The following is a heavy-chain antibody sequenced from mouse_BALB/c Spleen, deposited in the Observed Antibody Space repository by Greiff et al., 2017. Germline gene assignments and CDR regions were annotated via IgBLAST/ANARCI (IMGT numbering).Heavy chain of an antibody. J-gene: IGHJ1*01. V-gene: IGHV14-3*02. CDR2: IDPANGNT. Sequence: VQLQQSGAELVKPGASVKLSCTASGFNIKDTYMHWVKQRPEQGLEWIGRIDPANGNTKYDPKFQGKATITADTSSNTAYLQLSSLTSEDTAVYYCARSNYGSSSYWYFDVWGAGTTVTVSS. D-gene: IGHD1-1*01. CDR3: ARSNYGSSSYWYFDV. CDR1: GFNIKDTY.